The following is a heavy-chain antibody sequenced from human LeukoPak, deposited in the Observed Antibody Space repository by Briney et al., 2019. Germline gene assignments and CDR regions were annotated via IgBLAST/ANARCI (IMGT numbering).Heavy chain of an antibody. J-gene: IGHJ6*02. CDR1: GFTFYDYA. D-gene: IGHD2-2*01. CDR2: ISWNSGSI. Sequence: GGSLRLSCAASGFTFYDYAMHWVRQAPGKGLEWVSGISWNSGSIGYADSVKGRFTISRDNAKNSLYLQMNSLRAEDTALYYCAKERSSTSYYYYGMDVWGQGTTVTVSS. V-gene: IGHV3-9*01. CDR3: AKERSSTSYYYYGMDV.